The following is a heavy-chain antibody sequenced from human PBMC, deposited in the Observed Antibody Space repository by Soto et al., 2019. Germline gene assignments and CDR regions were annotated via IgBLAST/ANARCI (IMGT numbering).Heavy chain of an antibody. V-gene: IGHV5-51*01. Sequence: GESLKISCKGSGYSFTSYWIGWVRQMPGKGLEWMGIIYPGDSDTRYSPSFQGQVTISADKSISTAYLQWSSLKASDTAMYYCARQVDHAPYYYYYYMDVWGKGTTVTVSS. CDR1: GYSFTSYW. J-gene: IGHJ6*03. CDR2: IYPGDSDT. CDR3: ARQVDHAPYYYYYYMDV.